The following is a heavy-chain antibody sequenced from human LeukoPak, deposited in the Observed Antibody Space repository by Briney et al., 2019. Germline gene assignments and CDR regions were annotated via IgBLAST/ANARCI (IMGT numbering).Heavy chain of an antibody. J-gene: IGHJ6*03. Sequence: SETLSLTCDVSGGSISSGNWWSWVRQPPGKGLEWIGEIYHSGSTNYNPSLKSRVTISLDKSKKHFSLKLSSVTAADTAVYYCARLHYFGSGSYSDYYYYYMDVWGKGTTVTVSS. CDR1: GGSISSGNW. D-gene: IGHD3-10*01. V-gene: IGHV4-4*02. CDR2: IYHSGST. CDR3: ARLHYFGSGSYSDYYYYYMDV.